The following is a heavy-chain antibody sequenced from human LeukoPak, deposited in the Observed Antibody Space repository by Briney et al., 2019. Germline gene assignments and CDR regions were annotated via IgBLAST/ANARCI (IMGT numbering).Heavy chain of an antibody. CDR2: IKEDGSDK. V-gene: IGHV3-7*01. CDR1: GFPFSRYW. D-gene: IGHD3-22*01. CDR3: ARDYAMMVDY. Sequence: GGSLRLSCAASGFPFSRYWMSWVRQAPGKGLEWVANIKEDGSDKYYVDSVRGRFTISRDNAKNSLYLQLNRLRADDTAVYYCARDYAMMVDYWGQGTLVTVSS. J-gene: IGHJ4*02.